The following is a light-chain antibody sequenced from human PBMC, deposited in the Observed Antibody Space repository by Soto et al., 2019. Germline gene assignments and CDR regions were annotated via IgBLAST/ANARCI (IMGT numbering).Light chain of an antibody. V-gene: IGKV3-20*01. CDR1: QSVSSSY. J-gene: IGKJ3*01. Sequence: EIVLTQSPGTLSLSPGERATLSCRASQSVSSSYLAWYQQRPGQAPRLLIYGASSRATGIPDRFSGSGSGTEFKLTISRLEPEDLAVYYCQQYGTSSFTLGPGTKVNI. CDR3: QQYGTSSFT. CDR2: GAS.